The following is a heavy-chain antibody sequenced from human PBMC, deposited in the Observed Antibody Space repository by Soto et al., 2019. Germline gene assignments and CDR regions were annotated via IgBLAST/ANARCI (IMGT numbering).Heavy chain of an antibody. Sequence: GASVKVSWKASGGTFSSYAISWVRQAPGQGLEWMGGIIPIFGTANYAQKFQGRVTITADKSTSTAYMELSSLRSEDTAVYYCARSTMTQDRIFDYWGQGTLVTVSS. CDR1: GGTFSSYA. J-gene: IGHJ4*02. V-gene: IGHV1-69*06. CDR3: ARSTMTQDRIFDY. D-gene: IGHD3-22*01. CDR2: IIPIFGTA.